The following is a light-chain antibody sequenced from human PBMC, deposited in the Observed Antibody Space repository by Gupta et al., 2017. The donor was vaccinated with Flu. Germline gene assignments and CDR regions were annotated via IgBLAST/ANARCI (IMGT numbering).Light chain of an antibody. V-gene: IGKV3-20*01. CDR3: QKYGGSLWT. Sequence: GTLSLSPGERATLSCRASQSVSHNFLAWYQQRPGQAPRLLIYGAASRAPGIPDRFSGTGSGTDFTLTIRRLEPEDFAVYYCQKYGGSLWTFGQGTTVEIK. CDR2: GAA. CDR1: QSVSHNF. J-gene: IGKJ1*01.